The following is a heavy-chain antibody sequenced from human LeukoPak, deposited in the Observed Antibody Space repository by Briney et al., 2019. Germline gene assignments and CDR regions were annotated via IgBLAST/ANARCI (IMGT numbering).Heavy chain of an antibody. CDR3: ARVNRGDAFDI. CDR1: GFTFSSYG. D-gene: IGHD3-16*02. Sequence: PGGSLRLSCAVSGFTFSSYGMHWVRQAPGKGLEWVAVIWYDGSNKYYADSVKGRFTISRDNSKNTLYLQMNSLRAEDTAVYYCARVNRGDAFDIWGQGTMVTVSS. V-gene: IGHV3-33*01. CDR2: IWYDGSNK. J-gene: IGHJ3*02.